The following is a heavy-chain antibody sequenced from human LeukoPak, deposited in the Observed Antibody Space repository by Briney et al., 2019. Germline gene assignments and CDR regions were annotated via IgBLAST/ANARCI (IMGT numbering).Heavy chain of an antibody. CDR2: ISYDGSNK. CDR3: ARALGMGDSSYYFDY. CDR1: GFTFSSYA. D-gene: IGHD7-27*01. J-gene: IGHJ4*02. V-gene: IGHV3-30-3*01. Sequence: GRSLRLSCAASGFTFSSYAMHWVRQAPGKGLEWVAVISYDGSNKYYADSVKGRFTISRDNAKNSLYLQMNSLRAEDTAVYYCARALGMGDSSYYFDYWGQGTLVTVSS.